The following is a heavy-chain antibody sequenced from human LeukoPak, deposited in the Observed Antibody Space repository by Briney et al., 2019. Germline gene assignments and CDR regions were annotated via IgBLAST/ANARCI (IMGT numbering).Heavy chain of an antibody. Sequence: PGGSLRLSCAASGFTFSSYWMSCVRQAPGKGLECVANIKQDGSEKYYMDSLKGRYTISRDNAKNSMYMKMNSLRGEDTDVYYCVRGIRYFDWLLLRDYYFDYWGQGTLVTVSS. V-gene: IGHV3-7*01. D-gene: IGHD3-9*01. CDR2: IKQDGSEK. CDR1: GFTFSSYW. CDR3: VRGIRYFDWLLLRDYYFDY. J-gene: IGHJ4*02.